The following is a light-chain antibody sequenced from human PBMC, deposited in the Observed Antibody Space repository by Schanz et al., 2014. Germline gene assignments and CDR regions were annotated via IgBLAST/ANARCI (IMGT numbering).Light chain of an antibody. CDR3: QQYYSTPYT. CDR1: QTLLYSTNNKNY. Sequence: DIVMTQSPDSLAVSLGERATINCRSSQTLLYSTNNKNYLAWYQHKPGQPPRLLIHWASTRESGVPDRFSGSGSGTDFTLTISSLQAEDVAVYYCQQYYSTPYTFGQGTKVEIK. CDR2: WAS. V-gene: IGKV4-1*01. J-gene: IGKJ2*01.